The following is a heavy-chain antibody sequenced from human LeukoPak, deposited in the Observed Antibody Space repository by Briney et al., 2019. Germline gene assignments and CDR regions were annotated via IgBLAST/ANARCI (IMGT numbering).Heavy chain of an antibody. J-gene: IGHJ4*02. Sequence: GGSLGLSCAASGFTFSSYAMHWVRQAPGKGLEWVAVISYDGSNKYYADSVKGRFTISRDNSKNTLYLQMNSLRAEDTAVYYCARIKAIDYWGQGTLVTVSS. V-gene: IGHV3-30*04. CDR1: GFTFSSYA. CDR2: ISYDGSNK. CDR3: ARIKAIDY.